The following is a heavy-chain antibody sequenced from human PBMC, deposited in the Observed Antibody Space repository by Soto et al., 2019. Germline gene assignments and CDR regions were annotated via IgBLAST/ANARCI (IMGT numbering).Heavy chain of an antibody. CDR3: ARLFGSIAAAPVQGKDYYYYMDV. D-gene: IGHD6-13*01. CDR1: GGSISSYY. Sequence: SETLSLTCTVSGGSISSYYWSWIRQPPGKGLEWIGYIYYSGSTNYNPSLKSRVTISVDTSKNQFSLKLSSVTAADTAVYYCARLFGSIAAAPVQGKDYYYYMDVWGKGTTVTVSS. V-gene: IGHV4-59*08. J-gene: IGHJ6*03. CDR2: IYYSGST.